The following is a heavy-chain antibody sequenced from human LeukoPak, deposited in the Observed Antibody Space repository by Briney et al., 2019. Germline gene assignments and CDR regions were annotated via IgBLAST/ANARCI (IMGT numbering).Heavy chain of an antibody. CDR1: GFTFSGYG. CDR2: ISYDGSNK. D-gene: IGHD3-22*01. V-gene: IGHV3-30*18. Sequence: GGSLRLSCAASGFTFSGYGMHWVRQAPGKGLEWVAVISYDGSNKYYADSVKGRFTISRGNSKNTLYLQMNSLGAEDTAVYYCAKLIASYDSLDYWGQGTLVTVSS. J-gene: IGHJ4*02. CDR3: AKLIASYDSLDY.